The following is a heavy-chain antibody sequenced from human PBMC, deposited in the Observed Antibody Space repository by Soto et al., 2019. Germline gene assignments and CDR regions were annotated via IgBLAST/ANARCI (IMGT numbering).Heavy chain of an antibody. CDR2: IYYSGST. Sequence: QVQLQESGPGLVKPSETLSLTCTVSGGSISSYYWSWIRQPPGKGLEWIGYIYYSGSTNYNPSLKSRVTISVDTSKTQCSLKLSSVTAADTAVYYCARVGLVRAGTYDYWGQGPLVTVSS. CDR3: ARVGLVRAGTYDY. D-gene: IGHD6-13*01. J-gene: IGHJ4*02. CDR1: GGSISSYY. V-gene: IGHV4-59*01.